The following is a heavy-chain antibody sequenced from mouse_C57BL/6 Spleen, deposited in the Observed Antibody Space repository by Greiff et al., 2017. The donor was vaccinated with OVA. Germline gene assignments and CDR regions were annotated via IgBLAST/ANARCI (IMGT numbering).Heavy chain of an antibody. Sequence: QVQLKQSGAELVRPGASVTLSCKASGYTFTDYEMHWVKQTPVHGLEWIGAIDPETGGTAYNQKFKGKAILTADKSSSTAYMELRSLTSEDSAVYYCTRWGIYYDSLMDYWGQGTSVTVSS. J-gene: IGHJ4*01. CDR3: TRWGIYYDSLMDY. V-gene: IGHV1-15*01. CDR2: IDPETGGT. D-gene: IGHD2-4*01. CDR1: GYTFTDYE.